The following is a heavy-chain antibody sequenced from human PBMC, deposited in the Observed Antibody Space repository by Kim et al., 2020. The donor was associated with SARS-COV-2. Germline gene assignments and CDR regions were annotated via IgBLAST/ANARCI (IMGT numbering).Heavy chain of an antibody. V-gene: IGHV4-61*02. J-gene: IGHJ6*02. CDR2: IYTSGST. Sequence: SETLSLTCTVSGGSISSGSYYWSWIRQPAGKGLEWIGRIYTSGSTNYNPSLKSRVTISVDTSKNQFSLKLSSVTAADTAVYYCARGLEDWNYFPDGIYGMDVWGQGTTVTVSS. CDR1: GGSISSGSYY. D-gene: IGHD1-7*01. CDR3: ARGLEDWNYFPDGIYGMDV.